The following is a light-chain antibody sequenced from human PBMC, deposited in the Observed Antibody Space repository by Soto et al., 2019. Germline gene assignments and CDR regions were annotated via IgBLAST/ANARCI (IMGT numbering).Light chain of an antibody. Sequence: QSVLTQPASVSGSPGQSITISCTGSSSDIGDYDFVSWYQQHPGQAPKLMIYEVSNRPSGVSTRFSASKSGNTASLTISGRQAEDEATYYCSSYTSTTNIYVFGGGTKVTVL. J-gene: IGLJ1*01. CDR1: SSDIGDYDF. CDR2: EVS. CDR3: SSYTSTTNIYV. V-gene: IGLV2-14*01.